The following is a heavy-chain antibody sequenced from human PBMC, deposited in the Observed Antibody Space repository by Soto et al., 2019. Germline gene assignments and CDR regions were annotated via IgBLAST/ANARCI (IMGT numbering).Heavy chain of an antibody. D-gene: IGHD5-18*01. CDR2: ISYDGSNK. CDR3: ARDGSPGTAMVFYYFDY. J-gene: IGHJ4*02. V-gene: IGHV3-30-3*01. CDR1: GFTFSSYA. Sequence: PGGSLRLSCAASGFTFSSYAMHWVRQAPGKGLEWVAVISYDGSNKYYADSVKGRFTISRDNSKNTLYLQMNSLRAEGTAVYYCARDGSPGTAMVFYYFDYWGQGTLVTVSS.